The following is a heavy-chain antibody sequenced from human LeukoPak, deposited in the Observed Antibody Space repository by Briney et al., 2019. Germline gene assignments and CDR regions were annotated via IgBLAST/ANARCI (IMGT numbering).Heavy chain of an antibody. CDR3: ARRGASSGGLDY. D-gene: IGHD6-19*01. J-gene: IGHJ4*02. V-gene: IGHV3-48*01. CDR2: ISGSSSTI. CDR1: GFTFSSYS. Sequence: GGSLRLSCAASGFTFSSYSMNRVRQAPGKGLEWVSYISGSSSTIYYADSVKCRFTISRDNAKNSLYLQMNSLRAEDTAVYYCARRGASSGGLDYWGQGTLVTVSS.